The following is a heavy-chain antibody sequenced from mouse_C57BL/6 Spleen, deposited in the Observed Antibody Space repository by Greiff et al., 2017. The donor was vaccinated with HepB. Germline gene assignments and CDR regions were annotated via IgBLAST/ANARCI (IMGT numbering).Heavy chain of an antibody. Sequence: QVQLQQSGAELMKPGASVKLSCKATGYTFTGYWIEWVKQRPGHGLEWIGEILPGSGSTNYNAKFKGKATFTADTSSNTAYMQLSSLTTEDSAIYYCARYYYGRRYFDGWGTGTTVTVAS. J-gene: IGHJ1*03. CDR3: ARYYYGRRYFDG. D-gene: IGHD1-1*01. V-gene: IGHV1-9*01. CDR2: ILPGSGST. CDR1: GYTFTGYW.